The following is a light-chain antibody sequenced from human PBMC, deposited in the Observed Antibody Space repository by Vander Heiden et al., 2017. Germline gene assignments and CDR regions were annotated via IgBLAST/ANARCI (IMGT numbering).Light chain of an antibody. CDR2: KAS. CDR1: QSISSW. V-gene: IGKV1-5*03. J-gene: IGKJ1*01. CDR3: QQDNSYPLT. Sequence: DIQMTQSPSTPSASVGDRVTITCRASQSISSWLAWYQQKPGKAPKLLIYKASSLESGVPSRFSGSGYGTEFTLTISSLQPDDFATYYCQQDNSYPLTFGQGTKVEIK.